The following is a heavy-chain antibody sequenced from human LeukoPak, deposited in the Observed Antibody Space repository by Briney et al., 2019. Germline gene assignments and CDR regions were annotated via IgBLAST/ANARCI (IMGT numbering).Heavy chain of an antibody. CDR3: ARDRLMITFGGFNWFDP. D-gene: IGHD3-16*01. J-gene: IGHJ5*02. CDR2: INAGNGNT. CDR1: GGTFSSYA. V-gene: IGHV1-3*01. Sequence: ASVKVSCKASGGTFSSYAISWVRQAPGQRLEWMGWINAGNGNTKYSQKFQGRVTITRDTSASTAYMELSSLRSEDTAVYYCARDRLMITFGGFNWFDPWGQGTLVTVSS.